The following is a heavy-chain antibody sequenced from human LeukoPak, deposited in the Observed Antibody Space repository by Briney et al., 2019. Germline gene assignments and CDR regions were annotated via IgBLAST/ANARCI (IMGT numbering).Heavy chain of an antibody. J-gene: IGHJ5*02. CDR2: IYYSGST. V-gene: IGHV4-39*01. CDR3: ARRIGIAAAGPHGGEVWFDP. CDR1: GGSISSSSYY. D-gene: IGHD6-13*01. Sequence: SSETLSLTCTVSGGSISSSSYYWGWIRQPPGKGLEWIGSIYYSGSTYYNPSLKSRVTISVDTPKNQFSLKLSSVTAADTAVYYCARRIGIAAAGPHGGEVWFDPWGQGTLVTVSS.